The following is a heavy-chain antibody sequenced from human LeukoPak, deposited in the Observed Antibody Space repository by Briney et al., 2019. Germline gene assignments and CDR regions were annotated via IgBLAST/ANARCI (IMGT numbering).Heavy chain of an antibody. J-gene: IGHJ6*02. Sequence: GGSLRLSCAASGFTFSSYSMNGVRQAPGKGLEGVSSISSSSSYIYYADSVKGRFTISRDNAKNSLYLQMNSLRAEETAVYYCARILWFGEGPMDVWGQGTTVTVSS. CDR2: ISSSSSYI. CDR3: ARILWFGEGPMDV. D-gene: IGHD3-10*01. V-gene: IGHV3-21*01. CDR1: GFTFSSYS.